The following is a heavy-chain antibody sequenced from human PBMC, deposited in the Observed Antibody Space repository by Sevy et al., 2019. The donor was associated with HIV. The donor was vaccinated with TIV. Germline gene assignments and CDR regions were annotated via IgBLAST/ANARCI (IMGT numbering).Heavy chain of an antibody. V-gene: IGHV3-49*03. D-gene: IGHD5-12*01. CDR2: ITRNSYEAYGGTT. J-gene: IGHJ4*02. CDR1: GFTFDDYA. Sequence: GGSLRLSCTTSGFTFDDYAMNWFRQAPGKGLEWVAFITRNSYEAYGGTTEYAASVKGRFIISKDDSKGIAYLQMKSLKTEDTAVYYCTRGLATADTPEYYFDYWGQGTLVTVSS. CDR3: TRGLATADTPEYYFDY.